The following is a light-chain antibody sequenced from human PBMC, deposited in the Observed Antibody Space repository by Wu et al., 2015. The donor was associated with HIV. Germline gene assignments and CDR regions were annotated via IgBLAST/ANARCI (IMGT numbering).Light chain of an antibody. Sequence: EIVLTQSPATLSLSPGERATLSCRASQSVSSYLAWYQQKPGQAPRLLIYDASNRATGIPARFSGSGSGTDFTLTISSLEPEDFAVYYCQQRSNWPPXTFGRRDQRWRSN. CDR3: QQRSNWPPXT. V-gene: IGKV3-11*01. J-gene: IGKJ4*01. CDR2: DAS. CDR1: QSVSSY.